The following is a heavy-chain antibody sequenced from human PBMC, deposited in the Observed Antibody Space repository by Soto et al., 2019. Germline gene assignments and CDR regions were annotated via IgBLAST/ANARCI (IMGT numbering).Heavy chain of an antibody. J-gene: IGHJ4*02. Sequence: ASVKVSCKASGGTFSSYAISWVRQAPGQGLKWMGGIIPIFGTANYAQKFQGRVTITADESTSTAYMELSSLRSEDTAVYYCATNYYDSSGYQPHFDYWGQGTLVTVSS. CDR2: IIPIFGTA. CDR3: ATNYYDSSGYQPHFDY. CDR1: GGTFSSYA. D-gene: IGHD3-22*01. V-gene: IGHV1-69*13.